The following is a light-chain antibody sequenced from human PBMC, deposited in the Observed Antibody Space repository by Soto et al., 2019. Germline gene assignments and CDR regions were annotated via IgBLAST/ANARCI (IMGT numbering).Light chain of an antibody. CDR3: QQRSNWPPGVT. Sequence: EIVLTQSPATLSLSPGESATLSCRASQSVSSALAWYQQKPGQAPRLLIYDASNRATGIPARFSGSGSGTDFTLTISSLAPEDFAVYDCQQRSNWPPGVTFGPGTKVDIK. J-gene: IGKJ3*01. CDR2: DAS. CDR1: QSVSSA. V-gene: IGKV3-11*01.